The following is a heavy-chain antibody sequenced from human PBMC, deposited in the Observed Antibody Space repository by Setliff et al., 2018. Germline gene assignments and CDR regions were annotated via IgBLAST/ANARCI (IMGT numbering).Heavy chain of an antibody. D-gene: IGHD6-13*01. CDR1: GYTFTSYA. J-gene: IGHJ1*01. CDR2: INAGNGNT. CDR3: ARAGQLDYFQH. Sequence: ASVKVSCKASGYTFTSYAMHWVRQAPGQRLEWMGWINAGNGNTKYSQKFQGRVTMTRDTSISTVYMELSSLRSDDTAVYYCARAGQLDYFQHWGQGTLVTVSS. V-gene: IGHV1-3*01.